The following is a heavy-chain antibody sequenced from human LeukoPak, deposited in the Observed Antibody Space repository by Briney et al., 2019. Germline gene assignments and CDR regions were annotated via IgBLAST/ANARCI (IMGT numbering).Heavy chain of an antibody. Sequence: GGSLRLSCAASGFTFSSYWMHWVRQAPGKGLVWISRINSDGSSTSYADSVKGRFTTSRDNAKNTLFLQMNSLRAEDTAVYYCAKDAVVVPGWMFDYWGQGTLVTVSS. D-gene: IGHD2-2*01. V-gene: IGHV3-74*01. CDR1: GFTFSSYW. CDR3: AKDAVVVPGWMFDY. CDR2: INSDGSST. J-gene: IGHJ4*02.